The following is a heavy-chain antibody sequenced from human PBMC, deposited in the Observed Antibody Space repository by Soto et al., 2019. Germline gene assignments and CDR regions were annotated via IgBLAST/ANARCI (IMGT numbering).Heavy chain of an antibody. Sequence: QVQLVQSGAELKRPGASVKVSCKASGYTFTNNDIHWVRQSTGQGLEWMGWMNPYSGNTGYAQKFQGRVTMTRDNTITTAYMELSSLRSEDTAVYYCVSAPLDYYSADYFDNWGQGTLVTVSS. V-gene: IGHV1-8*01. CDR1: GYTFTNND. CDR3: VSAPLDYYSADYFDN. D-gene: IGHD2-21*01. J-gene: IGHJ4*02. CDR2: MNPYSGNT.